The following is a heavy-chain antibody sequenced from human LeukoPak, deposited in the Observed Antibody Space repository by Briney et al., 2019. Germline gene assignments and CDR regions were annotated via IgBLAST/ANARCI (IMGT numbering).Heavy chain of an antibody. CDR3: ARSDLGYCSGGSCYPTGH. J-gene: IGHJ4*02. CDR1: GFTFSSYG. Sequence: GGSLRLSCAASGFTFSSYGMHWVRQAPGKGLEWVAFIRYDGSNKYYADSVKGRFTISRDNSKSTLYLQMNSLRTEDTAVYYCARSDLGYCSGGSCYPTGHWGQGTLVTVSS. V-gene: IGHV3-30*02. CDR2: IRYDGSNK. D-gene: IGHD2-15*01.